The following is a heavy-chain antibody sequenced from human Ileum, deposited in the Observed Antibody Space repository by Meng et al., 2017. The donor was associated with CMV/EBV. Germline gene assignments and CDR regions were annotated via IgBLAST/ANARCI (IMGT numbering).Heavy chain of an antibody. CDR1: GYTFSHYA. Sequence: SVKVSCKPSGYTFSHYAVRWVRQAPGQGLEWMGRINPILDITHYAQKFQGRVTITADKSTNTVYMELSSLRSDDTAMYYCAREEGAYLTKDYYYGMDVWGQGTTVTVSS. V-gene: IGHV1-69*10. CDR2: INPILDIT. J-gene: IGHJ6*02. CDR3: AREEGAYLTKDYYYGMDV. D-gene: IGHD1-26*01.